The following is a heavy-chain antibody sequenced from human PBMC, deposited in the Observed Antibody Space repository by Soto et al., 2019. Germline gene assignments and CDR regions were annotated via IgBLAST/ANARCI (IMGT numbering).Heavy chain of an antibody. J-gene: IGHJ4*02. CDR2: IQDSGNT. D-gene: IGHD2-15*01. Sequence: PSATLSVTCTVSGLSISSGAHYWSWIRQPLGKGLEWVGYIQDSGNTFYNPSLKGRVSMSVDTSKNQFSLELSSVTAADTAVYYCVRDTAWSRPYWGQGTLVTVSS. CDR3: VRDTAWSRPY. V-gene: IGHV4-30-4*01. CDR1: GLSISSGAHY.